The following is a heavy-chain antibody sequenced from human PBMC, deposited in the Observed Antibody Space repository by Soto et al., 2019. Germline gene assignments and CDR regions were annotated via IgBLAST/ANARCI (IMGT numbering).Heavy chain of an antibody. V-gene: IGHV3-30-3*01. CDR1: GFTFSSYA. CDR2: ISYDGSNK. Sequence: GGSLRLSCAASGFTFSSYAMHWVRQAPGKGLEWVAVISYDGSNKYYADSVKGRFTISRDNSKNTLYLQMNSLRAEDTAVYYCARVLGSSGYYYYYGMDVWGQGTTVTVSS. CDR3: ARVLGSSGYYYYYGMDV. D-gene: IGHD6-19*01. J-gene: IGHJ6*02.